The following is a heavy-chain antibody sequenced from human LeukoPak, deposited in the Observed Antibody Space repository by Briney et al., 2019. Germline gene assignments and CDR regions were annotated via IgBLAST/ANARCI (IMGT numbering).Heavy chain of an antibody. CDR1: GYSISSGYY. J-gene: IGHJ4*02. CDR3: ARIRPYYFDY. CDR2: IYHSGST. V-gene: IGHV4-38-2*02. Sequence: SETLSLTCTVSGYSISSGYYWGWIRQPPGKGLEWIGSIYHSGSTYYNPSLKSRVTISVDTSKNQFSLKLSSVTAADTAVYYCARIRPYYFDYWGQGTLVTVSS.